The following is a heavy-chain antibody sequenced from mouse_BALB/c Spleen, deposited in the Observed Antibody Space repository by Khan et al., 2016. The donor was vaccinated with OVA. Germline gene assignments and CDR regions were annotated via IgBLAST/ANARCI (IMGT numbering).Heavy chain of an antibody. CDR3: VREDYGHWYFDV. CDR1: GFTFSNFG. Sequence: EVELVESGGGLVQPGGSRKLSCAASGFTFSNFGMHWVRQAPEKGLEWVAYISSGSNTIHYADTVKGRFPISRDNPKNTLFLQMTSLRSEDTAMYYCVREDYGHWYFDVWGAGTTVTVSS. V-gene: IGHV5-17*02. D-gene: IGHD1-1*02. J-gene: IGHJ1*01. CDR2: ISSGSNTI.